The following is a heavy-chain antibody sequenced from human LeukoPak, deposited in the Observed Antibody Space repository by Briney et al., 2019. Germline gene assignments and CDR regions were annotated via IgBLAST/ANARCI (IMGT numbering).Heavy chain of an antibody. Sequence: QPGESLRLSCAASGFTFSSYAMSWVRQAPGKGLEWVSIIGVNIITTYYADSAKGRFTISRDNSKNTLYLQMNSLRAEDTAVYYCVAGGFQYTFDIWGQGTRVTVSS. CDR2: IGVNIITT. V-gene: IGHV3-23*01. CDR1: GFTFSSYA. CDR3: VAGGFQYTFDI. J-gene: IGHJ3*02. D-gene: IGHD5-12*01.